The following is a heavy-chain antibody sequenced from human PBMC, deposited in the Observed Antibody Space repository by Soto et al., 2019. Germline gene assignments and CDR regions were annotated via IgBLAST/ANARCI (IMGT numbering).Heavy chain of an antibody. CDR1: GYTFINHG. CDR2: ISGHNGKT. Sequence: ASVKVSCKAAGYTFINHGISWVRQAPGQGLEWMGWISGHNGKTNYARKFQGRVTMTTDTSTSTAFMELRSMRSDDTAVYYCARHSYPLAYFFHYWVQGTMVTVSS. J-gene: IGHJ4*02. CDR3: ARHSYPLAYFFHY. D-gene: IGHD2-21*01. V-gene: IGHV1-18*04.